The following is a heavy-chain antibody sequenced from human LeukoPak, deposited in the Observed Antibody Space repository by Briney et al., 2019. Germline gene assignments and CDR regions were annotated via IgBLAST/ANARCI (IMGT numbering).Heavy chain of an antibody. CDR2: IKREGSDK. Sequence: AGGSLRLSCAASGFTFNRHWMNWVRHAPGKGREGVANIKREGSDKYYGDSVKGRFTISRDNAKNSLFLELNSLRAEDTAVYYCARSGPPYGLAVWGQGTTVTVSS. CDR3: ARSGPPYGLAV. V-gene: IGHV3-7*01. J-gene: IGHJ6*02. CDR1: GFTFNRHW.